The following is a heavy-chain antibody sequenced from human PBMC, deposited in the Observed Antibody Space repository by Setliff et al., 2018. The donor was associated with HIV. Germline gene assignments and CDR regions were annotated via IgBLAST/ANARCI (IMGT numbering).Heavy chain of an antibody. D-gene: IGHD5-12*01. Sequence: GGSLRLSCVASGFSFSDYSMNWVRRAPGKGLEWLASISHSSSKIFYADSVRGRFYISRDNAENSLFLELRSLKSDDTAVYYCARGKTWLRFLDYWGQGSLVTVSS. CDR1: GFSFSDYS. CDR3: ARGKTWLRFLDY. V-gene: IGHV3-21*04. CDR2: ISHSSSKI. J-gene: IGHJ4*02.